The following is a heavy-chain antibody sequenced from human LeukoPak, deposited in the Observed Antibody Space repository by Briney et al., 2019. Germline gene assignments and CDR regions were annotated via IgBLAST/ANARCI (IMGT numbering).Heavy chain of an antibody. J-gene: IGHJ6*02. V-gene: IGHV1-69*06. CDR2: IIPMFGTA. Sequence: SVKVSCKASGGTFSSFAISWVRQAPGQGLEWMGRIIPMFGTANYVQKFQGRVTINADKSTSTAYMELSSLRSEDTAVYYCARENPLYGMDVWGQGTTVTVSS. CDR1: GGTFSSFA. CDR3: ARENPLYGMDV.